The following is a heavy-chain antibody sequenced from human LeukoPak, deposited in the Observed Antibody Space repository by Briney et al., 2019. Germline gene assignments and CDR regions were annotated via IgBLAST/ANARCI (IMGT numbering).Heavy chain of an antibody. CDR2: IIPIFGTA. Sequence: ASVKVSCKASGGTFSSYAISWVRQAPGQGLEWMGGIIPIFGTANYAQKFQGRVTITADESTSTAYMELSSLRSEDTAVYYCARADRGIAAAKFDPWGQGTLVTVSS. J-gene: IGHJ5*02. CDR3: ARADRGIAAAKFDP. V-gene: IGHV1-69*13. CDR1: GGTFSSYA. D-gene: IGHD6-13*01.